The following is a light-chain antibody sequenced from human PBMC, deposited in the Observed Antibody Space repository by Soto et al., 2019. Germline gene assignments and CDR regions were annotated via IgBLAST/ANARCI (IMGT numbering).Light chain of an antibody. J-gene: IGLJ1*01. V-gene: IGLV2-14*03. Sequence: QSVLTQPASVSGSPGQSITISCTGSSSDVGGYNYVSWYQQHPGKAPKLMIYDVSNRPSGVSNLFSGSKSGNTASLTISGLQAEDEADYHCSSYTSSNMGVFGTGTKVT. CDR2: DVS. CDR3: SSYTSSNMGV. CDR1: SSDVGGYNY.